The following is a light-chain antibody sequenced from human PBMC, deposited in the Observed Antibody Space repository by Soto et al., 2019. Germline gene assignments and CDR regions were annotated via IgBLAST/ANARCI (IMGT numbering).Light chain of an antibody. V-gene: IGLV2-8*01. J-gene: IGLJ3*02. Sequence: QSALTQPPSASGSPGQSVTISCTGTSSDVGGYNFVSWYQQHPGKAPKLMIYEVSERPSGVPDRFFGSKSGNTASLTVSGLQAEDEADYHCSSFAGTKNWLFGGGTQLTVL. CDR3: SSFAGTKNWL. CDR2: EVS. CDR1: SSDVGGYNF.